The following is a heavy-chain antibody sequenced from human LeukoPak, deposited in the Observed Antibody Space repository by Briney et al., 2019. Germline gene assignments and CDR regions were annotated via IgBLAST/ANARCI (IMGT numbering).Heavy chain of an antibody. CDR3: ARAAPGIAAAGY. D-gene: IGHD6-13*01. Sequence: GGSLRLSCAASGFTVSSNYMSWVRQAAGKGLEWVSVIYSGGSTYYAESVKGRFTISRDNSKNTLYLQMNSLRAEDTAVYYCARAAPGIAAAGYWGQGTLVTVSS. CDR1: GFTVSSNY. V-gene: IGHV3-66*01. J-gene: IGHJ4*02. CDR2: IYSGGST.